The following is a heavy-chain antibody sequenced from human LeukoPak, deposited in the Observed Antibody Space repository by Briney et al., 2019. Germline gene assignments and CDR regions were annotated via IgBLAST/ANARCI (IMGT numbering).Heavy chain of an antibody. V-gene: IGHV3-33*08. D-gene: IGHD1-26*01. Sequence: GGSLRLSCAASGFTFSSYGMHWVRQAPGKGLEWVAVIWYDGSNKNYADSVKGRFTISRDNSKNTLYLQMNSLRAEDTSVYYCARNLVGPREYYFDYWGQGTLVTVSS. CDR1: GFTFSSYG. CDR2: IWYDGSNK. J-gene: IGHJ4*02. CDR3: ARNLVGPREYYFDY.